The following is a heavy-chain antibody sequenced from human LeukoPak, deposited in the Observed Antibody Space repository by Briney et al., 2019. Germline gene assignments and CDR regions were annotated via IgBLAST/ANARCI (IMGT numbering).Heavy chain of an antibody. J-gene: IGHJ5*02. CDR1: GFTFSNAW. V-gene: IGHV3-11*04. CDR3: ARAGSGRSPGWFDP. CDR2: ISSSGSTI. D-gene: IGHD3-10*01. Sequence: GGSLRLSCAASGFTFSNAWMSWVRQAPGKGPEWVSYISSSGSTIYYADSVKGRFTISRDNAKNSLYLQMNSLRAEDTAVYYCARAGSGRSPGWFDPWGQGTLVTVSS.